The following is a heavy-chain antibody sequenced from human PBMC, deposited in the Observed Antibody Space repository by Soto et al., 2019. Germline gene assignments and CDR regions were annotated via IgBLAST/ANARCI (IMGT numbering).Heavy chain of an antibody. J-gene: IGHJ5*02. Sequence: GGSRRLSCAASGFIFSDHYVDWVRRAPGKGLEWVGRIRDKANSYSTEYAASVKGRFTISRDDSNNLAYLQMNSLRTEDTAVYSCARVIWAGGKTWFDPWGQGTLVTVSS. D-gene: IGHD6-13*01. CDR2: IRDKANSYST. CDR1: GFIFSDHY. CDR3: ARVIWAGGKTWFDP. V-gene: IGHV3-72*01.